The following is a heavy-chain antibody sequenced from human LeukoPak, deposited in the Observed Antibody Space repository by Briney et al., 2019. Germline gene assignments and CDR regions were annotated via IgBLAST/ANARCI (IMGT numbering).Heavy chain of an antibody. J-gene: IGHJ4*02. D-gene: IGHD1-26*01. CDR3: AKDSTEPWRWELPVFFDY. Sequence: PGGSLRLSCAASGFSFNSYEMNWVRQAPGKGLEWVSAISGSGGSTYYADSVKGRFTISRDNSKNTLYLQMNSLRAEDTAVYYCAKDSTEPWRWELPVFFDYWGQGTLVTVSS. CDR1: GFSFNSYE. V-gene: IGHV3-23*01. CDR2: ISGSGGST.